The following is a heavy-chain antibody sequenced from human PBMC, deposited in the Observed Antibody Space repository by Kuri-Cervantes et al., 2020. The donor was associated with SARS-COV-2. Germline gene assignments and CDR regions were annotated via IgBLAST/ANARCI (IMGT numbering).Heavy chain of an antibody. Sequence: GESLKISCAASGFTFSSYSMNWVRQAPGKGLEWVSSISSSSSYIYYADSVKGRFTISRDNAKNSLYLQMNSLRAEDTAVYYCARDLGRRGYDYIDGDYWGQGTLVTVSS. CDR2: ISSSSSYI. D-gene: IGHD5-12*01. J-gene: IGHJ4*02. CDR3: ARDLGRRGYDYIDGDY. V-gene: IGHV3-21*01. CDR1: GFTFSSYS.